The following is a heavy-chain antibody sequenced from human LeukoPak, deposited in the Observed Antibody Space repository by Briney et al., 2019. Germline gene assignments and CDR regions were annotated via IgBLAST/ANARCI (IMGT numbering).Heavy chain of an antibody. V-gene: IGHV3-48*02. CDR2: ISDTGGTT. CDR3: ARLSVMDNSPEDY. J-gene: IGHJ4*02. CDR1: GLTFRNYN. D-gene: IGHD5-24*01. Sequence: GGSLRLSCAASGLTFRNYNMNWIRQAPGKGLEWISYISDTGGTTFYADSVKGRFTISRDNARNSLFLQMNSLRDEDTAVFYCARLSVMDNSPEDYWGQGPWSPSPQ.